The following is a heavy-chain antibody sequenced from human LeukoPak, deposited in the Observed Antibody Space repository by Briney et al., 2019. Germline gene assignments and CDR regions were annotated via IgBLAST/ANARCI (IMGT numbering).Heavy chain of an antibody. CDR3: ARVDRDSSGYLLEY. CDR1: GYSFPSYW. J-gene: IGHJ4*02. Sequence: GESLKISCKGSGYSFPSYWLGWVRQMPGKGLEWMGIIYPCDSDTRYSPSFQGQDTISADKSISTDYLQWSSVKASDTAMYYCARVDRDSSGYLLEYWGQGTLVTVSS. V-gene: IGHV5-51*01. CDR2: IYPCDSDT. D-gene: IGHD3-22*01.